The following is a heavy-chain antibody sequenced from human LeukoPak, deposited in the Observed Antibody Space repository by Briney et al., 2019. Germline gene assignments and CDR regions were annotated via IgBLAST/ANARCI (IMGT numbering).Heavy chain of an antibody. CDR3: AKEANYYDSSGYSTDY. Sequence: PGGSLRVSSAASGFTFSSYAMSWVRQAPGKGLEWVSAISGSGDSTYYADSVKGRFTISRDNSKNTLYLQMNSLRAEDTAVYYCAKEANYYDSSGYSTDYWGQGTLVTVSS. V-gene: IGHV3-23*01. J-gene: IGHJ4*02. CDR2: ISGSGDST. D-gene: IGHD3-22*01. CDR1: GFTFSSYA.